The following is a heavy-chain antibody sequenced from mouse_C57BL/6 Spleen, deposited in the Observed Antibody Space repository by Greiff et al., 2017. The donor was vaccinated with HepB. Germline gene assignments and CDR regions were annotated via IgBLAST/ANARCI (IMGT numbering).Heavy chain of an antibody. CDR1: GYTFTSYW. V-gene: IGHV1-69*01. Sequence: VKLQQPGAELVMPGASVKLSCKASGYTFTSYWMHWVKQRPGQGLEWIGEIDPSDSYTNYNQKFKGKSTLTVDKSSSTAYMQLSSLTSEDSAVYYCASLGRGFAYWGQGTLVTVSA. CDR3: ASLGRGFAY. J-gene: IGHJ3*01. CDR2: IDPSDSYT. D-gene: IGHD4-1*01.